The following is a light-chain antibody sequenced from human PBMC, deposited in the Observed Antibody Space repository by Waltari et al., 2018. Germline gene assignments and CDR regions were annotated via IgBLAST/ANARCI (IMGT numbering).Light chain of an antibody. V-gene: IGKV1-8*01. CDR2: AAS. Sequence: AIRITQSPSSLSASTGDRVTITCRASQGISSYLAWYQQKPGKAPKLLIYAASTLQSGVPSRFSGSGSGTDFTLTISCLQSEDCATYYCQQYYSYPPMYTFGQGTKLEIK. J-gene: IGKJ2*01. CDR3: QQYYSYPPMYT. CDR1: QGISSY.